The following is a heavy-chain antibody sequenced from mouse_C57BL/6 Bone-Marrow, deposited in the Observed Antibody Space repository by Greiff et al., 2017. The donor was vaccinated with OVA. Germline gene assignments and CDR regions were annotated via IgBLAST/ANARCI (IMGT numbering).Heavy chain of an antibody. V-gene: IGHV1-82*01. J-gene: IGHJ4*01. CDR3: APHYYGSAYAMDY. Sequence: VQLQQSGPELVKPGASVKISCKASGYAFSSSWMNWVKQRPGKGLEWIGRIYPGDGDTNYNGQFKGKATLTADKSSSPAYMQLSSLTSEDAAVYVCAPHYYGSAYAMDYWGQGTAVTVSA. CDR2: IYPGDGDT. D-gene: IGHD1-1*01. CDR1: GYAFSSSW.